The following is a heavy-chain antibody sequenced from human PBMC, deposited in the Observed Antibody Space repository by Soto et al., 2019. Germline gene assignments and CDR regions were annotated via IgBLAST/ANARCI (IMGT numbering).Heavy chain of an antibody. CDR3: ARDSGSSWYVDWYFDL. V-gene: IGHV1-3*01. J-gene: IGHJ2*01. D-gene: IGHD6-13*01. CDR2: INAGNGNT. Sequence: ASVKVSYKASGYTFTSYAMHWVRQAPGQRLEWMGWINAGNGNTKYSQKFQGRVTITRDTSASTAYMELSSLRSEDTAVYYCARDSGSSWYVDWYFDLWGRGTLVTSPQ. CDR1: GYTFTSYA.